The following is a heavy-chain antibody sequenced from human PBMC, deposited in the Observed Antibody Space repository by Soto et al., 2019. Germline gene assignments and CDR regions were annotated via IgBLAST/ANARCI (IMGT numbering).Heavy chain of an antibody. Sequence: GGSLRLSXAASGFNFSNHWMHWVRQRPAEGLVWVSRITSDGKSKAYAESVKGRFAISRDNAKNTLYLQMNGLTAEDTAVYYCARESGDWPLNWFDPWGQGTLVTVSS. V-gene: IGHV3-74*01. CDR2: ITSDGKSK. J-gene: IGHJ5*02. D-gene: IGHD2-21*02. CDR3: ARESGDWPLNWFDP. CDR1: GFNFSNHW.